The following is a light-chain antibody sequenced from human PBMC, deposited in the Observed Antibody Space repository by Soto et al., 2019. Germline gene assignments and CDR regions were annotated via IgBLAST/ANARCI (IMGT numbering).Light chain of an antibody. V-gene: IGKV3-20*01. J-gene: IGKJ4*01. Sequence: EIVLTQSPGTLSLSPGDRATLSCRASQSVSSTFLAWYQQKPGQAPRLLIYGISSRATGIPDRFSGSGSGTDFTLTISRLEPEDFAVYYGQQYSSSPSLTFGGGTKVEIK. CDR2: GIS. CDR1: QSVSSTF. CDR3: QQYSSSPSLT.